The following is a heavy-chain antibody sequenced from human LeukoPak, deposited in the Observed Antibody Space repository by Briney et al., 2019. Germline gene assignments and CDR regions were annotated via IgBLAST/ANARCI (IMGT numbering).Heavy chain of an antibody. Sequence: ASVKVSCKPSGYTFASYGISGVRQAPGQGLEWMGWISGYNGNTKYAQKLQGRVTMTTDTSTSTAYMELRSLRSDDTAVYYCARDSLQIYYDSSGYHLDAFENWGQGTMVTVSS. CDR1: GYTFASYG. J-gene: IGHJ3*02. D-gene: IGHD3-22*01. CDR2: ISGYNGNT. V-gene: IGHV1-18*01. CDR3: ARDSLQIYYDSSGYHLDAFEN.